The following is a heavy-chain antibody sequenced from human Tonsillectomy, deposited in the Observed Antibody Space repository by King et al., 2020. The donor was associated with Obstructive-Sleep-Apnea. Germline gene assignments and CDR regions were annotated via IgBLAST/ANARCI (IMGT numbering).Heavy chain of an antibody. J-gene: IGHJ4*02. Sequence: VQLVESGGGLVQPGGSLRLSCAASEFTFSSYSMNWVRQAPGKGLEWVSYISSSSSTINYADSVKGRFTIHRDNATNPLYLQMNSLRAEETAVYYCARDWGYYDSSGYYSGVEDYWGQGTLVTVSS. CDR3: ARDWGYYDSSGYYSGVEDY. V-gene: IGHV3-48*04. CDR1: EFTFSSYS. D-gene: IGHD3-22*01. CDR2: ISSSSSTI.